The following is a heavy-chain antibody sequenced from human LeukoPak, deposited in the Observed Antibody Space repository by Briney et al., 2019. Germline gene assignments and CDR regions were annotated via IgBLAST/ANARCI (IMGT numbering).Heavy chain of an antibody. CDR1: GFAFSSYA. CDR2: ISYDGSNK. J-gene: IGHJ4*02. V-gene: IGHV3-30-3*01. D-gene: IGHD3-10*01. Sequence: GGSLRLSCAASGFAFSSYAMHWVRQAPGKGLEWVAVISYDGSNKYYADSVKGRFTISRDNSKNTLYLQMNSLRAEDTAVYYCARDGSSYGSGSHYKRGYFDYWGQGTLVTVSS. CDR3: ARDGSSYGSGSHYKRGYFDY.